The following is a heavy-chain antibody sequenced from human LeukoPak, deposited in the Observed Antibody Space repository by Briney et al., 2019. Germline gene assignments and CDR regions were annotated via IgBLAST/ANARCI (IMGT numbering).Heavy chain of an antibody. CDR1: GFTFSDYY. Sequence: PGGSLRLSCAASGFTFSDYYKSWIRQAPGKGLEWVSYISSSGSTIYYADSVKGRFTISRDNAKNSLYLQMNSLRAEDTAVYYCARARSVEDTFDIWGQGTMVTVSS. V-gene: IGHV3-11*01. D-gene: IGHD2-15*01. CDR3: ARARSVEDTFDI. J-gene: IGHJ3*02. CDR2: ISSSGSTI.